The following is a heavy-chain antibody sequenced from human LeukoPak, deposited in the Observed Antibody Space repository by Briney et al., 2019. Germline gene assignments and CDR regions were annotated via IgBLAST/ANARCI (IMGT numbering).Heavy chain of an antibody. CDR2: IKQDGSEI. CDR3: ARDDRYTSWN. CDR1: GFSFTSYS. D-gene: IGHD5-18*01. V-gene: IGHV3-7*05. J-gene: IGHJ4*02. Sequence: GGSLRLSCAASGFSFTSYSINWVRQGPGKGLEWVAIIKQDGSEIYYVDSVKGRFTISRDNAKSSLYLQMNSLRAEDTAVYYCARDDRYTSWNWGQGTLVTVSS.